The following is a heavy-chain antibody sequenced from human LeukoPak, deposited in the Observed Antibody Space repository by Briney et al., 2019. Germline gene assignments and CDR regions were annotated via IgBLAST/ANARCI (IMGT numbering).Heavy chain of an antibody. CDR2: IWYDGSNK. V-gene: IGHV3-33*01. D-gene: IGHD2-15*01. CDR3: ARDRFGGYCSGGSCYYFDY. CDR1: GFTFSSYG. Sequence: GGSLRLSCAASGFTFSSYGVHWVRQAPGKGLEWVAVIWYDGSNKYHADSVKGRFTIPRDNSKNTLYLQMNSLRAGDTAVYYCARDRFGGYCSGGSCYYFDYWGQGTLVTVSS. J-gene: IGHJ4*02.